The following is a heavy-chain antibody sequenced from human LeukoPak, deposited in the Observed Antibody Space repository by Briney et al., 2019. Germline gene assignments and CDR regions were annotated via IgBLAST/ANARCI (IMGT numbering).Heavy chain of an antibody. Sequence: VSVKVSCKASGYTFTRYDINWVRQATGHGVEWMGWMNPISGKTGYAQKFQGRGTMTRNTSIRTAYMELSSLRSEDTAVYYCARGRRDVVVPAAIRRYYYYGMDVWGQGTTVTVSS. D-gene: IGHD2-2*02. CDR1: GYTFTRYD. J-gene: IGHJ6*02. CDR3: ARGRRDVVVPAAIRRYYYYGMDV. V-gene: IGHV1-8*01. CDR2: MNPISGKT.